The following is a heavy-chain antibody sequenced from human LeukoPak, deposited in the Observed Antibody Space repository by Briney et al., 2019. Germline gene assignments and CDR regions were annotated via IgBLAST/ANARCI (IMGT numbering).Heavy chain of an antibody. Sequence: GSLRLSCAASGFTFSSYSMNWVRQAPGKGLEWVSSISSSSSYIYYADLVKGRFTISRDNAKNSQYLQMNSLRAEDTAVYYCAREVSGLFYDSSGSDYWGQGTLVTVSS. D-gene: IGHD3-22*01. CDR3: AREVSGLFYDSSGSDY. J-gene: IGHJ4*02. CDR2: ISSSSSYI. CDR1: GFTFSSYS. V-gene: IGHV3-21*01.